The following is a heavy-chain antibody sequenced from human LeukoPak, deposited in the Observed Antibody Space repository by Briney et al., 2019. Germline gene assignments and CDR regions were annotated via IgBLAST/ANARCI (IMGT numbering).Heavy chain of an antibody. V-gene: IGHV3-30*18. CDR3: AKVSLRWWGYVDY. D-gene: IGHD4-23*01. CDR1: GFTFSNYG. CDR2: ISYDGSNK. J-gene: IGHJ4*02. Sequence: PGGSLRLSCAASGFTFSNYGMHWVRQAPGKGLEWVAIISYDGSNKYYTDSVKGRFTISRVNSKNTLYLQMNSLRAEDTAVYYCAKVSLRWWGYVDYWGQGTLVTVSS.